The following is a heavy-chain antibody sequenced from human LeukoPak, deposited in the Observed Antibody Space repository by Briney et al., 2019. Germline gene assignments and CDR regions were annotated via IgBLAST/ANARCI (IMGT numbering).Heavy chain of an antibody. CDR3: ARLKVGQQWLVXGFDX. D-gene: IGHD6-19*01. CDR1: GGSISSYY. Sequence: PSETLSLTCTVSGGSISSYYWSWIRQPPGKGLEWIGYIYYSGSTNYNPSLKSRVTISVDTSKNQFSLKLSSVTAADTAVYYCARLKVGQQWLVXGFDXWXXXILVTVS. J-gene: IGHJ4*01. CDR2: IYYSGST. V-gene: IGHV4-59*01.